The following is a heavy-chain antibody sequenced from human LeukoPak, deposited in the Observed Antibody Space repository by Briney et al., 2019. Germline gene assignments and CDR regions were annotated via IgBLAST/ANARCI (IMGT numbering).Heavy chain of an antibody. D-gene: IGHD2-2*01. V-gene: IGHV4-4*07. CDR2: IYTSGST. J-gene: IGHJ5*02. CDR1: GGSISSYY. CDR3: ARDGNPYQLLFNWFDP. Sequence: PSETLSLTCTVSGGSISSYYWSWIRQPAGKGLEWIGRIYTSGSTNYNPSLKSRVTMSVDTSKNQFSLKLSSVTAADTAVYYCARDGNPYQLLFNWFDPWGRGTLVTVSS.